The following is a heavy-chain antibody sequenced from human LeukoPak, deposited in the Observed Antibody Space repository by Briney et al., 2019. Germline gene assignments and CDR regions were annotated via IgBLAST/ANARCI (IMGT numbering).Heavy chain of an antibody. CDR3: ARASLIATLPAPLDY. CDR1: GHTFTTYY. D-gene: IGHD6-6*01. CDR2: INPRSGST. J-gene: IGHJ4*02. V-gene: IGHV1-46*04. Sequence: ASVKVSCKASGHTFTTYYMHWVRQAPGQGLEWMGIINPRSGSTDYAHNLQGRVTMTRDTSTSTVYMELSSLRSEDTAVYYCARASLIATLPAPLDYWGQGTLVTVSS.